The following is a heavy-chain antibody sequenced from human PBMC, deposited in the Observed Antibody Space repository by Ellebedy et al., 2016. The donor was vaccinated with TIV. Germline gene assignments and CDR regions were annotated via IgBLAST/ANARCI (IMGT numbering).Heavy chain of an antibody. J-gene: IGHJ4*02. Sequence: AASVKVSCKASGYTFSNNYMNWLRQAPGQGLEWMGVINPSGGGTSYAQRFQGRVTMTRDTSTSTVYMDLNSLRSEDTALYYCARDITYYYDSSGYWGFDSWGQGTLVTVSS. V-gene: IGHV1-46*01. CDR3: ARDITYYYDSSGYWGFDS. CDR1: GYTFSNNY. D-gene: IGHD3-22*01. CDR2: INPSGGGT.